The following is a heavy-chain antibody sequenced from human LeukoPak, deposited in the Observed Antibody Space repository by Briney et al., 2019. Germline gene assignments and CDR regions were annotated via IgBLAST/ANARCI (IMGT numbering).Heavy chain of an antibody. D-gene: IGHD3-22*01. Sequence: GGSLRLSCAASGFTVSSNYMSWVRQAPGKGLEWVSVIYSCGSTYYADSVKGRFTISRDNSKNTLYLQMNSLRAEDTAVYYCAKEYYDSSGYYYPTPFDYWGQGTLVTVSS. V-gene: IGHV3-53*01. CDR2: IYSCGST. CDR3: AKEYYDSSGYYYPTPFDY. CDR1: GFTVSSNY. J-gene: IGHJ4*02.